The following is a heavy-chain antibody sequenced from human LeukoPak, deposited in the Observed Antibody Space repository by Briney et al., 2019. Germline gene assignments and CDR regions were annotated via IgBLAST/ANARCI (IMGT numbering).Heavy chain of an antibody. Sequence: PSETLSLTCTVSGGSINGYYWSWIRQPPGKRLEWIGHIYYSGGTTYNPYSGSTTYNPSLKSRVTISVDTSRNQFSLKLNSVTAADTAVYFCARHKNSYTNGWYFWGQGTLVTVSS. CDR1: GGSINGYY. CDR2: IYYSGGTTYNPYSGST. D-gene: IGHD6-19*01. J-gene: IGHJ4*02. CDR3: ARHKNSYTNGWYF. V-gene: IGHV4-59*08.